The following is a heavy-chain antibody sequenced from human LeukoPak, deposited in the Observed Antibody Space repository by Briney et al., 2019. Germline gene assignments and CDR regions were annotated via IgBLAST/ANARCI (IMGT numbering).Heavy chain of an antibody. J-gene: IGHJ3*02. D-gene: IGHD3-22*01. CDR3: ATTKGTHYYDSSGYPAISAFDI. CDR2: IYPGDSDT. V-gene: IGHV5-51*01. CDR1: GYSFTSYW. Sequence: GESLKISCKGSGYSFTSYWIGWVRQMPGKGLEWMGIIYPGDSDTRYSPSFQGQVTISADKSISTAYLQWSSLKASDTAMYYCATTKGTHYYDSSGYPAISAFDIWGQGTMVTVSS.